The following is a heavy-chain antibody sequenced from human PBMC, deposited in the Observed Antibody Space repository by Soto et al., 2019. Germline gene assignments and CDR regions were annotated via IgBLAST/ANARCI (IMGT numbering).Heavy chain of an antibody. D-gene: IGHD2-15*01. Sequence: SETLSLTCTVSGGSISSGGYYWSWIRQHPGKGLEWIGYIYYSGSTYYNPSLKSRVTISVDTSKNQLSLKLSSVTAADTAVYYCARDYCSGGSCYSPHYYYGMDVWGQGTTVTVSS. V-gene: IGHV4-31*03. CDR2: IYYSGST. J-gene: IGHJ6*02. CDR1: GGSISSGGYY. CDR3: ARDYCSGGSCYSPHYYYGMDV.